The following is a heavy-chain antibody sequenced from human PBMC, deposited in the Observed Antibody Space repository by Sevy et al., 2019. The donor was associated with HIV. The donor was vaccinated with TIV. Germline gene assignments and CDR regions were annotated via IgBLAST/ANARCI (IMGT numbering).Heavy chain of an antibody. Sequence: GGSLRLSCAASGFAFSSYDMHWVRQAPGKGLEWVLYITSSGTTINYADSVKGRFTISRDNAKNSLYLQMNSLRVEDTAVYYCARDLPPSATIVPHFDYWGQGTLVTVSS. CDR3: ARDLPPSATIVPHFDY. CDR2: ITSSGTTI. CDR1: GFAFSSYD. V-gene: IGHV3-48*03. D-gene: IGHD1-26*01. J-gene: IGHJ4*02.